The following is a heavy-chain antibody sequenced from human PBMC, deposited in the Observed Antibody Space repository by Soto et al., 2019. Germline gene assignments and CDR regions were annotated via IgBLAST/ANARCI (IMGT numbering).Heavy chain of an antibody. D-gene: IGHD1-1*01. CDR3: ARRAETNGWNGFGADKYYFDF. CDR1: GYTFTSYD. CDR2: MNPNTGNS. J-gene: IGHJ4*02. Sequence: GASVKVSCKASGYTFTSYDIYCVLRSSVQGLDWMGWMNPNTGNSGYAQKFQGRVTMTSDTSISTAHMELSSLRSEDTAVYYCARRAETNGWNGFGADKYYFDFWGQGTLVTVSS. V-gene: IGHV1-8*01.